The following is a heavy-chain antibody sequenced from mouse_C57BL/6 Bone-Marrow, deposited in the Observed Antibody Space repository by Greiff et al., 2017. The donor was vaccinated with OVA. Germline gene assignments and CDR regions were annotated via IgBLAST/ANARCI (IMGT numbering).Heavy chain of an antibody. V-gene: IGHV2-5*01. CDR2: IWSGGST. J-gene: IGHJ4*01. Sequence: VQLQQSGPGLVQPSQSLSITCTVSGFSLTSYGVHWVRQSPGKGLEWLGVIWSGGSTDYNAAFMSRLSITTDNSKSQVFFKMNSLQADDTAIYYCAKNFPYFYAMDYWGQGTSVTVSS. CDR3: AKNFPYFYAMDY. CDR1: GFSLTSYG. D-gene: IGHD2-10*01.